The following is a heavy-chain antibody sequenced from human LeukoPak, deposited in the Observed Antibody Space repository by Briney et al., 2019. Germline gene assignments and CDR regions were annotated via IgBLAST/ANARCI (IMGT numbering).Heavy chain of an antibody. CDR1: GFNFSNYA. CDR2: IYSGGST. J-gene: IGHJ4*02. V-gene: IGHV3-66*01. CDR3: ARGPIVGATDDY. Sequence: SGGSLRLSCAASGFNFSNYAMSWVRQAPGKGLEWVSVIYSGGSTYYADSVKGRFTISRDNSKNTLYLQMNSLRAEDTAVYYCARGPIVGATDDYWGQGTLVTVSS. D-gene: IGHD1-26*01.